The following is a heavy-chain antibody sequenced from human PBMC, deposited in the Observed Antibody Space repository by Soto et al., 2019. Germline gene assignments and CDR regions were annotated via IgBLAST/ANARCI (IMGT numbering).Heavy chain of an antibody. CDR3: EVNTGY. D-gene: IGHD1-1*01. CDR2: XSPENSKA. J-gene: IGHJ4*02. Sequence: XVKVSCKTSGYTFTGYDINWVRQAPGQGLXYMGCXSPENSKAGYAXQFRGRVSXTTKKIISKAYLELTDLRYEDTAVYYCEVNTGYWGQGTMVTVSS. CDR1: GYTFTGYD. V-gene: IGHV1-8*01.